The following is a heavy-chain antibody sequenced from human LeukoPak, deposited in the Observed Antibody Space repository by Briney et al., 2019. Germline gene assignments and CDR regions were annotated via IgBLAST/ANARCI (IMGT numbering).Heavy chain of an antibody. J-gene: IGHJ4*02. Sequence: SGGSLRLFCAASGFTFRTYWKHWVRQAPGKGLEWVSRIKNDGNSARYAHSVKGRFTISRDNTKNTLNLQMSSLRVDDTAVYYCALLSPPTTTVIRCLEYWGQGTLVTVSS. CDR2: IKNDGNSA. V-gene: IGHV3-74*01. D-gene: IGHD4-17*01. CDR3: ALLSPPTTTVIRCLEY. CDR1: GFTFRTYW.